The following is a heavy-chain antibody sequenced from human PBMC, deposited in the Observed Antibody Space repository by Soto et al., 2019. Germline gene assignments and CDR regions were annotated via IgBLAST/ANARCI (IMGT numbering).Heavy chain of an antibody. CDR1: GFSLTSNAVC. CDR2: IYWDDDN. J-gene: IGHJ4*02. D-gene: IGHD6-19*01. V-gene: IGHV2-5*02. Sequence: ITLKESRPTLVKPTQTLTLTCTFSGFSLTSNAVCVGWFCQPPGRALEWLALIYWDDDNHYSPSLKSRPTFTMDTSKNQVVLIMSNMDPVDTATYYCAHGSGWLFDFWGQGTLVTVSS. CDR3: AHGSGWLFDF.